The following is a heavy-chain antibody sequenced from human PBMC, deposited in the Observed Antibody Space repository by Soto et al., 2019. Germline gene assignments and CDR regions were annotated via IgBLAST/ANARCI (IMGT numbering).Heavy chain of an antibody. CDR2: INPTSGGT. CDR1: GYTFTSYY. V-gene: IGHV1-46*03. J-gene: IGHJ4*02. CDR3: ARELPSIYYFGY. Sequence: QVHLVQSGAEVKKPGASVKVSCKASGYTFTSYYMHWLRQAPGQGPEWMGNINPTSGGTTYAQKFQDRVTMTWDTSTSTVYMELSSLTSEDTAIYYCARELPSIYYFGYWGQGTLVIVSS.